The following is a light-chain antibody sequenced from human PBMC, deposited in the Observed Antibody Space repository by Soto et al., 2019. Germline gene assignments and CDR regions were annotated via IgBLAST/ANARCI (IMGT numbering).Light chain of an antibody. Sequence: AIQMTQSPSSLSASVGDRVTITCRASQDIRSYLGWYQQEPGKAPKLLIYAASSLQSGVPSRFSGSGSGTDFTLNINSLQPEDFATYYCLQDYNYPLTLGGGTKVEIK. CDR2: AAS. J-gene: IGKJ4*01. CDR3: LQDYNYPLT. CDR1: QDIRSY. V-gene: IGKV1-6*01.